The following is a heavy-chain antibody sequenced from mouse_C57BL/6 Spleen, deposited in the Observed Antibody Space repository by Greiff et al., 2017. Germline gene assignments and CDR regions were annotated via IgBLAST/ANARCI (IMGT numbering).Heavy chain of an antibody. J-gene: IGHJ1*03. CDR3: ARGSSYGDFGG. CDR2: IYPGSGGT. CDR1: GYTFTSYC. Sequence: VQLQQSGAELVKPGASVKMSCKASGYTFTSYCMTWVKQRPGQGLEWIGDIYPGSGGTNYNEKFKGKATLTVDTSSSTAYMQLSSLTSEDSAVYYCARGSSYGDFGGWGKGTPVTVS. D-gene: IGHD2-12*01. V-gene: IGHV1-55*01.